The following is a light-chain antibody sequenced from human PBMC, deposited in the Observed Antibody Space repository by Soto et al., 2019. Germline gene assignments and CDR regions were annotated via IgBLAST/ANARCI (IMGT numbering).Light chain of an antibody. CDR2: EVT. J-gene: IGLJ3*02. CDR1: SSDIGDYKY. Sequence: QSALTQPASVSGSPGQSITISCSGASSDIGDYKYVSWYQQHPGKAPKLMIYEVTNRPSGVSHRFSGSKSGNTASLTISGLQAEDEADYYCSSNTTSRSWVFGGGTKVTVL. CDR3: SSNTTSRSWV. V-gene: IGLV2-14*01.